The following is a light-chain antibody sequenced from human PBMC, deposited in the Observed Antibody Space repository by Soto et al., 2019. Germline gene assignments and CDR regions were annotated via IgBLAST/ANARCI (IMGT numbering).Light chain of an antibody. Sequence: EIVLTQSPATLSVSPGERATLSCRASQSIRNSLAWYQQKPGQAPRLLLYGASTRATGIPARFSGGGSGAEFTLTISSLEPEDFAVFYCQHYDSLPITFGQGTRLE. V-gene: IGKV3-11*01. J-gene: IGKJ5*01. CDR3: QHYDSLPIT. CDR2: GAS. CDR1: QSIRNS.